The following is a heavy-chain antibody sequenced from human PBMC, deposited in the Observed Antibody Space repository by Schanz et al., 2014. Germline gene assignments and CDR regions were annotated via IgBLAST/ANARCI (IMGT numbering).Heavy chain of an antibody. CDR1: GGSIYNFF. Sequence: VQLQESGPRLVRPSETLSLTCTVSGGSIYNFFWTWIRQPPGKGLEWIGYIYYSGDTNYNPSLKSRVTISVDTSKNQFSRNLISVTAADTAVYYCARQGIGYQHGRYYYYMDVWGRGTTVTVSS. D-gene: IGHD2-2*01. J-gene: IGHJ6*03. CDR3: ARQGIGYQHGRYYYYMDV. V-gene: IGHV4-59*01. CDR2: IYYSGDT.